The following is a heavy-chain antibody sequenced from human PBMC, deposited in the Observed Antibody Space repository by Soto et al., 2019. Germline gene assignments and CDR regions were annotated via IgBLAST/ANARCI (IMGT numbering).Heavy chain of an antibody. J-gene: IGHJ6*02. CDR2: INPSGGYT. CDR3: ARGAIQVWSTPYYYYGMDV. Sequence: DSVKVSCKASGYTFTNYYMHWVRQAPGQGLEWMGVINPSGGYTSYAQKFQGRVTMTRDTSTTTVYMELSSLRSEDTAVYYCARGAIQVWSTPYYYYGMDVWGQGTTVTVS. D-gene: IGHD5-18*01. CDR1: GYTFTNYY. V-gene: IGHV1-46*01.